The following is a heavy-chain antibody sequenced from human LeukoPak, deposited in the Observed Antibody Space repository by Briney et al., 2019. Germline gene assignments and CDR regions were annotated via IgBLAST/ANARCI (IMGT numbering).Heavy chain of an antibody. CDR2: ISSSSSYI. D-gene: IGHD3-3*01. J-gene: IGHJ5*02. CDR1: GFTFSSYS. V-gene: IGHV3-21*01. CDR3: ARELRVTIFGVVTTPNWFDP. Sequence: GGSLRLSCAASGFTFSSYSMNWVRQAPGKGLEWVSSISSSSSYIYYADSVKGRFTISRDNAKNSLYLQMHSLRAEDTAVYYCARELRVTIFGVVTTPNWFDPWGQGTLVTVSS.